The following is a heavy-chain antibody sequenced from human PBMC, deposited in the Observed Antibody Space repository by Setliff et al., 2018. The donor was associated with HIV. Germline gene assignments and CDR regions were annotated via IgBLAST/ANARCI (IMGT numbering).Heavy chain of an antibody. J-gene: IGHJ6*03. V-gene: IGHV4-39*01. CDR3: ARHRQGLTGSTPGYYMDV. CDR2: ISYSGST. D-gene: IGHD1-7*01. CDR1: GGSFSNSYYF. Sequence: ASETLSLTCNVSGGSFSNSYYFWGWIRRPPGKGLEWIGSISYSGSTYYNPSLKSRVTMSVDTSKNQFSLKLSSVTAADTAVYYCARHRQGLTGSTPGYYMDVWGKGTTGTVS.